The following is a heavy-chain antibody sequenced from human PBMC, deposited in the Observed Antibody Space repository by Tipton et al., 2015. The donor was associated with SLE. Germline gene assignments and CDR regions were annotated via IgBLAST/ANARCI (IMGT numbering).Heavy chain of an antibody. V-gene: IGHV4-59*11. CDR3: ASRRHYYDSSGYYWGAFDI. Sequence: TLSLTCTVSGGSISSHYWSWIRQPPGKGLEWIGYIYYSGSTNYNPSPKSRVTISVDTSKNQFSLKLNSVTAADTAVYYCASRRHYYDSSGYYWGAFDIWGQGTMVTVSS. D-gene: IGHD3-22*01. CDR2: IYYSGST. J-gene: IGHJ3*02. CDR1: GGSISSHY.